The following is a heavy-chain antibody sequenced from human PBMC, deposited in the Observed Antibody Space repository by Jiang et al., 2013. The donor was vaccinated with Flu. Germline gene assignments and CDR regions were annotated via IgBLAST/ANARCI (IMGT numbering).Heavy chain of an antibody. J-gene: IGHJ3*02. Sequence: SGAEVKKPGTFVKVSCKASGYSFTNYYMHWVRQAPGQGLEWMGVINPSSGTTTHAQNFLGRVTMTRDTSTRTVYMELNSLRSEDTAVYYCTRGEEWAFDIWGQGTMVTVSS. D-gene: IGHD3-3*01. CDR1: GYSFTNYY. V-gene: IGHV1-46*01. CDR3: TRGEEWAFDI. CDR2: INPSSGTT.